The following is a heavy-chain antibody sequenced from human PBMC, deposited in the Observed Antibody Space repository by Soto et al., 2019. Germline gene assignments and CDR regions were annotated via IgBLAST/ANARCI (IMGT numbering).Heavy chain of an antibody. CDR3: ARGSSSVVGASTLDY. Sequence: QVQLQESGPGLVKPSQTLSLTCTVSGDSISSGVYFWTWIRQHPGKGLEWVGYISYSGITYYKPSLRGRVTISVDTSESQLSLKLTSVTPADTAVYYCARGSSSVVGASTLDYWGRGTLVTVSP. D-gene: IGHD1-26*01. CDR2: ISYSGIT. J-gene: IGHJ4*02. V-gene: IGHV4-31*03. CDR1: GDSISSGVYF.